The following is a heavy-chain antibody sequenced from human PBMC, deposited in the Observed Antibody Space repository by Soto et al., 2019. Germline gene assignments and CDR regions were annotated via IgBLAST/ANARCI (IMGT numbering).Heavy chain of an antibody. Sequence: QVQLQQWGAGLLKPSETLSLTCAVYGGSFSDYFWSWIRQPPGKGLEWIGEINHSGTTYYNPSLESRFRMSVDRSKKQFSLQLTSVTAAATAVYYCARVSRGYYDHWGQGTLVTVSS. CDR3: ARVSRGYYDH. D-gene: IGHD2-15*01. V-gene: IGHV4-34*01. J-gene: IGHJ4*02. CDR1: GGSFSDYF. CDR2: INHSGTT.